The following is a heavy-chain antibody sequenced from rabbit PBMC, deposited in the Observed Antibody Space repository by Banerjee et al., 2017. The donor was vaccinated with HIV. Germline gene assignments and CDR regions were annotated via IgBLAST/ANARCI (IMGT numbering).Heavy chain of an antibody. D-gene: IGHD4-1*01. V-gene: IGHV1S45*01. CDR2: IDGGSSGST. CDR1: GFSFSNRHW. Sequence: QQQLEESGGDLVKPEGSLTLTCTASGFSFSNRHWICWVRQAPGKGLEWIACIDGGSSGSTYYASWAKGRFTISKTSSTTVTLQMTSLTAADTATYFCARDLAGVIGWNFNLWGPGTLVTVS. CDR3: ARDLAGVIGWNFNL. J-gene: IGHJ4*01.